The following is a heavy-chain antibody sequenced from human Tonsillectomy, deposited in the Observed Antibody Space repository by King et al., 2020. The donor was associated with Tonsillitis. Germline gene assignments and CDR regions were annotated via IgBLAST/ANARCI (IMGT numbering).Heavy chain of an antibody. CDR1: GGSISSYY. J-gene: IGHJ4*02. Sequence: VQLQDSGPGLVKPSETLSLTCTVSGGSISSYYWSWIRQPPGKGLEWIGYIYDSGSTNYNPSLKSRGTISVDTSKNQLSLKLSSVTAADTAVYYCARGSNIAAAGTGYYFDYWGQGTLVTVSS. V-gene: IGHV4-59*01. CDR3: ARGSNIAAAGTGYYFDY. CDR2: IYDSGST. D-gene: IGHD6-13*01.